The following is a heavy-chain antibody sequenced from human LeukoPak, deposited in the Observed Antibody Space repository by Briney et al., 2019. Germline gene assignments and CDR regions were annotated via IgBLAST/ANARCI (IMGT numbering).Heavy chain of an antibody. V-gene: IGHV3-7*01. Sequence: GGTLRLSCAVSGFIFSSNWMSWVRQAPGKGLEWVANINEDGSVKYYVGSVKGRFTISRDNAENSLYLQMGSVRAEGTAVYDCARIGRSGWNFDYWGQGTLVTVSS. CDR2: INEDGSVK. J-gene: IGHJ4*02. CDR1: GFIFSSNW. CDR3: ARIGRSGWNFDY. D-gene: IGHD6-19*01.